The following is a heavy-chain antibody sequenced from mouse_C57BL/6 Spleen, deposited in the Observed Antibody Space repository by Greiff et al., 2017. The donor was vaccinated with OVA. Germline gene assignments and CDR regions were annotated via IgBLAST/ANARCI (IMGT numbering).Heavy chain of an antibody. J-gene: IGHJ2*01. CDR3: ARQDYSYYFDY. Sequence: EVKVVESGGGLVKPGGSLKLSCAASGFTFSSYTMSWVRQTPEKRLEWVATISGGGGNTYYPDSVKGRFTISRDNAKNTLYLQMSSLRSEDTALYYCARQDYSYYFDYWGQGTTLTVSS. CDR2: ISGGGGNT. D-gene: IGHD2-13*01. V-gene: IGHV5-9*01. CDR1: GFTFSSYT.